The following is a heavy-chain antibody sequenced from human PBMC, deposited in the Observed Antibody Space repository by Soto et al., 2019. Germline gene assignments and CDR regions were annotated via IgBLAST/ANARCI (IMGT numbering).Heavy chain of an antibody. CDR1: GFTFSSYA. V-gene: IGHV3-23*01. CDR3: AKTKGYDFWSGIDY. CDR2: ISGSGGST. J-gene: IGHJ4*02. D-gene: IGHD3-3*01. Sequence: GGSLRLSCAASGFTFSSYAMTWVRQTPGKGLEWVSAISGSGGSTYSADSVKGRFTISRDNSKNTLYLQMNSLRAEDTAVYYCAKTKGYDFWSGIDYWGQGTLVTVSS.